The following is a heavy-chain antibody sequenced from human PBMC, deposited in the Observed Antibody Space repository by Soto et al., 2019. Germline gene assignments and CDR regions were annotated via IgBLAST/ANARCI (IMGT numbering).Heavy chain of an antibody. CDR3: ARQSGYDDSYYYYGMDV. CDR2: IDPSDSYT. V-gene: IGHV5-10-1*01. Sequence: GSLKISCKGSGYSFSSYWISWVRQMPGKGLEWMGRIDPSDSYTNYSPSFQGHVTISADKSLSTAYLQWSSLKASDSAMYYCARQSGYDDSYYYYGMDVWGQGTTVTVSS. CDR1: GYSFSSYW. D-gene: IGHD5-12*01. J-gene: IGHJ6*02.